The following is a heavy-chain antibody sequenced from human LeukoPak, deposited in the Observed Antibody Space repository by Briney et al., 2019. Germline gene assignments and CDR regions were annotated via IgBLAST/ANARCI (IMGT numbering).Heavy chain of an antibody. J-gene: IGHJ5*02. V-gene: IGHV1-18*01. CDR2: ISAYNGNT. D-gene: IGHD2-15*01. CDR1: GYTFTSYG. Sequence: ASVKVSCKASGYTFTSYGISWVRQAPGQGPEWMGWISAYNGNTHYAQNLQGRVTMTTDTSTSTAYMELRSLRSDDTAVYYCARDYCSGGSCYYNWFDPWGQGTLVTVSS. CDR3: ARDYCSGGSCYYNWFDP.